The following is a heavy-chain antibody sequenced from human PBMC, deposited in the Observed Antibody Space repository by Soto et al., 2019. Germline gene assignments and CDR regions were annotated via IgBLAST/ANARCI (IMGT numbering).Heavy chain of an antibody. D-gene: IGHD4-17*01. V-gene: IGHV4-59*01. CDR3: ARRYGDAVDF. J-gene: IGHJ4*02. Sequence: QVQLQESGPGLVRPSETLSLTCTVSGGSISSYYWSRIRQPPGKGLEWIGYIYYSGSTNYNPSLKSRVTISVDTSKNQFSLKLSSVTAADTAVYYCARRYGDAVDFWGQGTLVTVSS. CDR2: IYYSGST. CDR1: GGSISSYY.